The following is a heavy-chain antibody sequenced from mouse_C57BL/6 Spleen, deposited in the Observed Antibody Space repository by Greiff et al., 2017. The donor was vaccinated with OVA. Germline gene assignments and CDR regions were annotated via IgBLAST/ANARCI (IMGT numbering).Heavy chain of an antibody. V-gene: IGHV5-12*01. Sequence: DVQLVESGGGLVQPGGSLKLSCAASGFTFSDYYMYWVRQTPEKRLEWVAYISNGGGSTYYPDTVKGRFTISRDNAKNTLYLQMSRLKAEDTAMYYCARHGGSNYDYAMDYWGQGTSVTVSS. CDR2: ISNGGGST. J-gene: IGHJ4*01. CDR3: ARHGGSNYDYAMDY. D-gene: IGHD2-5*01. CDR1: GFTFSDYY.